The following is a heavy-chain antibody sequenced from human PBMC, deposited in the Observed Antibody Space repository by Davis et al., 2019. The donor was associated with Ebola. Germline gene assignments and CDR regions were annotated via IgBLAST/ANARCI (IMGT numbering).Heavy chain of an antibody. V-gene: IGHV1-2*02. J-gene: IGHJ5*02. CDR3: ARGGGYCSGGSCYPANWFDP. Sequence: ASVKVSCKASGYTFTSYYMHWVRQAPGQGLEWMGWINPNSGGTNYAQKFQGRVTMTRDTSISTAYMELSRRRSADTAVYYCARGGGYCSGGSCYPANWFDPWGQGTLVTVSS. CDR2: INPNSGGT. D-gene: IGHD2-15*01. CDR1: GYTFTSYY.